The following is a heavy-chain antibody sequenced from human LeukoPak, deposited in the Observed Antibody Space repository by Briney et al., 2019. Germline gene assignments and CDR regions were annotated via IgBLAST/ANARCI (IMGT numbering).Heavy chain of an antibody. CDR3: AREVVVAATFYYYYYMDV. J-gene: IGHJ6*03. CDR2: IYYSGST. V-gene: IGHV4-59*12. Sequence: PSETLSLTCTVSGGSISSYYWSWIRQPPGKGLEWIGYIYYSGSTNYNPSLKSRVTISVDTSKNQFSLELSSVTAADTAVYYCAREVVVAATFYYYYYMDVWGKGTTVTISS. CDR1: GGSISSYY. D-gene: IGHD2-15*01.